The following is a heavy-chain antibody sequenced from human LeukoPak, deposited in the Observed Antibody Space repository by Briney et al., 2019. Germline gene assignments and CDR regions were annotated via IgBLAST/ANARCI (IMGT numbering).Heavy chain of an antibody. J-gene: IGHJ4*02. CDR1: GFTFSSYW. CDR2: INSDGSST. D-gene: IGHD2-2*01. Sequence: PGGSLRLSCAASGFTFSSYWMHWVRQAPGKGLVWVSRINSDGSSTSYADSVKGRFTISRDNSKNTVYLQMNSLRAEDTAVYYCAKDVVGHQWVENYWGQGTLVTVSS. CDR3: AKDVVGHQWVENY. V-gene: IGHV3-74*01.